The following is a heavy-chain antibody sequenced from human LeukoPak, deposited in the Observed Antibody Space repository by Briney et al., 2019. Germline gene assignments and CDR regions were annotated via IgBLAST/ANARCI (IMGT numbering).Heavy chain of an antibody. J-gene: IGHJ4*02. V-gene: IGHV3-15*01. D-gene: IGHD2-21*01. CDR2: IRRKTDGETT. Sequence: PGGSLRLSCAASGFTFSYYYMSWVRQVPGKGLEWVGRIRRKTDGETTDHAAPVKGRFTISRDDSKNTLYLQMNSLKTEDTAVYYCVTDLVIKGYFDYWGQGALVTVSS. CDR1: GFTFSYYY. CDR3: VTDLVIKGYFDY.